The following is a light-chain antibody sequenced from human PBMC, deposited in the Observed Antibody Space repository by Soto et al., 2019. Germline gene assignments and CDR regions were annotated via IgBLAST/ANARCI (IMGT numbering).Light chain of an antibody. Sequence: EIVLTQSPGTLSLSPGERATLSCRAIQSISGNYLAWYQQKPGQAPRLLIYGASNRATGIPERFSGSGSGTDFTLTISRLEPEDFAVYYCQQYGSSPSWTFGQGTKVDIK. CDR1: QSISGNY. V-gene: IGKV3-20*01. CDR3: QQYGSSPSWT. J-gene: IGKJ1*01. CDR2: GAS.